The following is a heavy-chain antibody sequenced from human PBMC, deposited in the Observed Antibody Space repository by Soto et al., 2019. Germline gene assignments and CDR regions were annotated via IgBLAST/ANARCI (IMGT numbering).Heavy chain of an antibody. CDR1: GYTFTSYG. Sequence: ASVKVSCKAAGYTFTSYGISWVRQAPGQGLEWMGWISAYNGNTNYAQKLQGRVTMTTDTSTSTAYMELRSLRSDDTAVYYCARMYCCGTSCYGYYMDVWGKGTTVTVSS. J-gene: IGHJ6*03. CDR2: ISAYNGNT. V-gene: IGHV1-18*01. CDR3: ARMYCCGTSCYGYYMDV. D-gene: IGHD2-2*01.